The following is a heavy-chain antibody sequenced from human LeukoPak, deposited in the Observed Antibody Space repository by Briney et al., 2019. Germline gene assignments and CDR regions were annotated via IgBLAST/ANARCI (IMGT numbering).Heavy chain of an antibody. CDR2: INPNSGGT. J-gene: IGHJ4*02. V-gene: IGHV1-2*02. CDR3: ARGHRVWLVPGKDYFDY. CDR1: GYTFTGYY. Sequence: GASVKVSCKASGYTFTGYYMHWVRQAPGQGLEWMGWINPNSGGTNYAQKFQGRVTMTTDTSTSTAYMELRSLRSDDTAVYYCARGHRVWLVPGKDYFDYWGQGTLVTVSS. D-gene: IGHD6-19*01.